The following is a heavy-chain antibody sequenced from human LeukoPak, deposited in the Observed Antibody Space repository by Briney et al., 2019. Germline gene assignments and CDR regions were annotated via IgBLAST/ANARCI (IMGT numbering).Heavy chain of an antibody. CDR2: ISAYNGNT. D-gene: IGHD3-22*01. Sequence: ASVKVSCKASGYTFTSYGISWVRQAPGQGLEWMGWISAYNGNTNYAQKLQGRVTMTRDTSISTAYMELSRLRSDDTAVYYCASDSYYYDSSGYYYGGNYWGQGTLVTVSS. J-gene: IGHJ4*02. CDR1: GYTFTSYG. V-gene: IGHV1-18*01. CDR3: ASDSYYYDSSGYYYGGNY.